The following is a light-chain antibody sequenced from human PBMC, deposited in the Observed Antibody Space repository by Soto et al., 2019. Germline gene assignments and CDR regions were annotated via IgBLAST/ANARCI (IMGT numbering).Light chain of an antibody. CDR2: EVT. V-gene: IGLV2-14*01. J-gene: IGLJ3*02. CDR1: SSDVGGYNY. CDR3: NSYTSSSTWV. Sequence: QSALTQPASVSGSPGQSITISCTGTSSDVGGYNYVSWFQQHPGKAPKLMIYEVTYRPSGVSNRFSGSKSGNTASLTISGLQAEDEADYYCNSYTSSSTWVFGGGTQLTVL.